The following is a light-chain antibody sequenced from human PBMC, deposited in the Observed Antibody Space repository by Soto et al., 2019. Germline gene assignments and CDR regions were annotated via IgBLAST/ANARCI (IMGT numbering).Light chain of an antibody. V-gene: IGKV3-20*01. CDR1: QFVSSTY. J-gene: IGKJ4*01. CDR2: GAS. CDR3: QQYSISPFT. Sequence: EVVLTQSPGTLSLSPGARATLSCRASQFVSSTYLAWYQQRPGQAPRLLIYGASSRATGIPDRFSGGGSETDFTLTISRLESEDSAVYYCQQYSISPFTFGGGTKVDNK.